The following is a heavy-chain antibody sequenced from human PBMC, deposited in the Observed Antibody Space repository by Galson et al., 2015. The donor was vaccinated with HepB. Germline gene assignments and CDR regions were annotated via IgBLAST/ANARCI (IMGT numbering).Heavy chain of an antibody. CDR2: ISYDAEKK. D-gene: IGHD3-10*01. J-gene: IGHJ4*02. Sequence: SLRLSCAASGFTFKNYAMHWVRQAPGAGLEWMAVISYDAEKKFYSDSMRGRVTISRDNSNNTLFLQINSLRPEDTAVYYCARANAYGAGTYCDNWGQGTLVTVSA. CDR1: GFTFKNYA. CDR3: ARANAYGAGTYCDN. V-gene: IGHV3-30*17.